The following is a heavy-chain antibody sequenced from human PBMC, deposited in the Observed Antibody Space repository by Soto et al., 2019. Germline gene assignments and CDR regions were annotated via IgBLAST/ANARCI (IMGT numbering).Heavy chain of an antibody. D-gene: IGHD3-3*01. V-gene: IGHV3-21*01. J-gene: IGHJ6*03. CDR1: GFTFSSYS. CDR3: ARDEAHYDFWSGYYSLVYYYYMDV. CDR2: ISSSSSYI. Sequence: EVQLVESGGGLVKPGGSLRLSCAASGFTFSSYSMNWVRQAPGKGLEWVSSISSSSSYIYYADSVKGRFTISRDNAKNSLYLQMNSLRAEDTAVYYCARDEAHYDFWSGYYSLVYYYYMDVWCKVTTVTVSS.